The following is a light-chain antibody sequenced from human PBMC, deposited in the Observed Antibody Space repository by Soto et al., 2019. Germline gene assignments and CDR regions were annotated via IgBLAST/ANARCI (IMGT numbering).Light chain of an antibody. CDR2: EVT. CDR1: SSDVGGYNY. Sequence: QSALTQPPSASGSPGQSVTISCTGTSSDVGGYNYVSWYQQHPGKAPKLMIYEVTKRPSGVPDRFSGSKSGNTASLTVSGLQAEDEADYYCQSYDTSLSAYVVFGGGTKLTVL. CDR3: QSYDTSLSAYVV. V-gene: IGLV2-8*01. J-gene: IGLJ2*01.